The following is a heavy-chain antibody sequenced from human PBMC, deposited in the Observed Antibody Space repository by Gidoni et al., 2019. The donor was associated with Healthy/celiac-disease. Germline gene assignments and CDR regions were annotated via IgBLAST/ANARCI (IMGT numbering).Heavy chain of an antibody. CDR1: GFPFSSYA. J-gene: IGHJ4*02. CDR2: ISGSGGST. Sequence: EVQLLESGGGLVQPGGSLRLSCAASGFPFSSYAMSWVRQAPGKGLEWVSAISGSGGSTYYADSVKGRFTISRDNSKNTLYLQMNSLRAEDTAVYYCAKDRREGYYYDSSGYFFDYWGQGTLVTVSS. D-gene: IGHD3-22*01. V-gene: IGHV3-23*01. CDR3: AKDRREGYYYDSSGYFFDY.